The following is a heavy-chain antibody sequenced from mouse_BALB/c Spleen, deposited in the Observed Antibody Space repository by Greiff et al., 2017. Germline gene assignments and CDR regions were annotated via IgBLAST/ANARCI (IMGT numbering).Heavy chain of an antibody. Sequence: EVQLVESGGGLVQPGGSLKLSCAASGFTFSSYTMSWVRQTPEKRLEWVAYISNGGGSTYYPDTVKGRFTISRDNAKNTLYLQMSSLKSEDTAMYYCARGDGYEGDYYAMDYWGQGTSVTVSS. CDR2: ISNGGGST. V-gene: IGHV5-12-2*01. J-gene: IGHJ4*01. CDR3: ARGDGYEGDYYAMDY. CDR1: GFTFSSYT. D-gene: IGHD2-2*01.